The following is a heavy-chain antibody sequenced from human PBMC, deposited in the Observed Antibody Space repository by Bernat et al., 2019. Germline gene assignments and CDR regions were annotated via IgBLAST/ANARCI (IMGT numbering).Heavy chain of an antibody. D-gene: IGHD6-19*01. V-gene: IGHV3-53*01. CDR3: AREYSSGWFDAFDI. Sequence: EVQLVESGGGLIQPGGSLRLSCAASGFTVSSNYMSWVRQAPGKGLEWVSVIYSGGSTYYAASVKGRFTISRDNSKNTLYLQMNSLRAEDTAVYYCAREYSSGWFDAFDIWGQGTMVTVSS. J-gene: IGHJ3*02. CDR1: GFTVSSNY. CDR2: IYSGGST.